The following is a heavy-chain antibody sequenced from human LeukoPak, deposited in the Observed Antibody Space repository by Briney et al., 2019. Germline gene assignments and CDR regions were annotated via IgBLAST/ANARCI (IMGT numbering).Heavy chain of an antibody. D-gene: IGHD6-13*01. J-gene: IGHJ4*02. CDR1: GGTFSSYA. CDR3: ARGARGRSAAAGFFDY. Sequence: ASVKVSCKASGGTFSSYAISWVRQAPGQGLEWMGRIIPILGIANYAQKFQGRVTITTDESTSTAYMELSSLRSEDTAVYYCARGARGRSAAAGFFDYWGQGTLVTVSS. V-gene: IGHV1-69*04. CDR2: IIPILGIA.